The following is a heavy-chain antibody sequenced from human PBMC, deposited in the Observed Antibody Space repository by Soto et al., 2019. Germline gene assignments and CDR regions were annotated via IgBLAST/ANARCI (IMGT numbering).Heavy chain of an antibody. D-gene: IGHD6-19*01. J-gene: IGHJ5*01. CDR2: IYYSGGT. CDR1: ACALSGGLYF. V-gene: IGHV4-61*01. CDR3: TREQSDDNYFDS. Sequence: SVTLCLTWTFAACALSGGLYFYPWVRPPPGKGLEWLGYIYYSGGTNYNPSLKSRVTISLDKSKSQFSLRLISVTAADTAVYYCTREQSDDNYFDSLGQRNLVIFSS.